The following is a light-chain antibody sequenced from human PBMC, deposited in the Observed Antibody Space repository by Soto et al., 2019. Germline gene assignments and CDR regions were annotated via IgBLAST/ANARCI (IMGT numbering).Light chain of an antibody. CDR1: SSDVGDYDY. Sequence: QSALTQPASVSGSVGQSITISCTGSSSDVGDYDYVSWYQQHPGKAPKLMIFEVSNRPSGVSNRFSGSKSGNTASLTISGLQAEDEADYYCSSYTSTNSFLFGGGAKVTDL. CDR2: EVS. V-gene: IGLV2-14*01. CDR3: SSYTSTNSFL. J-gene: IGLJ2*01.